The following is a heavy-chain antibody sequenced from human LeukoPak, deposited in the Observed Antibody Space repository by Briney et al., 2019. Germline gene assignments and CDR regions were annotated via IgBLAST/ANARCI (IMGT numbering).Heavy chain of an antibody. CDR3: ARGGIPTGPYYYFYYMDV. Sequence: PGGSLRLSCAASGFTFSSYSMNWVRQAPGKGLEWVSSISSSSSYIYYADSVKGRFTISRDNSRNTLYLQMNSLSGDDAAVYSCARGGIPTGPYYYFYYMDVWGKGTAVTVSS. CDR2: ISSSSSYI. V-gene: IGHV3-21*01. CDR1: GFTFSSYS. D-gene: IGHD3-10*01. J-gene: IGHJ6*03.